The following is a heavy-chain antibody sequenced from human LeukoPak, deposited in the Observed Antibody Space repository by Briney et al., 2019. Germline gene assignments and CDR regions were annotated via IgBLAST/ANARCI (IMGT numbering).Heavy chain of an antibody. CDR1: GFTFSSYS. CDR3: ARDLSTVDLPFDP. CDR2: ISSSSSYI. V-gene: IGHV3-21*01. D-gene: IGHD4-17*01. Sequence: PGGSLRLSCAASGFTFSSYSMNWVRQAPGKGLEWVSSISSSSSYIYYADSVKGRFTISRVNAKNSLYLQMNSLRAEDTAVYYCARDLSTVDLPFDPWGQGTLVTVSS. J-gene: IGHJ5*02.